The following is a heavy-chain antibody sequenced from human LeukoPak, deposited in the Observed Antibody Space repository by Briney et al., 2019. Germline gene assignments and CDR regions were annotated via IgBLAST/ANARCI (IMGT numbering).Heavy chain of an antibody. CDR3: AREKRRLVDY. D-gene: IGHD6-25*01. CDR2: IAHDGGAS. J-gene: IGHJ4*02. V-gene: IGHV3-43*01. Sequence: PGGSLRLSCAASGFTFNAYTMHWVRQAPGEGLERVSLIAHDGGASFYAGSERGRFTISRDNSRNSMYLQRDSLRTEDTALYYCAREKRRLVDYWGQGTLVTVSS. CDR1: GFTFNAYT.